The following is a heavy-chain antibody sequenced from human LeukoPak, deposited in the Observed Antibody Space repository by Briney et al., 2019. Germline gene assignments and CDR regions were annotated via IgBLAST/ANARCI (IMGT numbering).Heavy chain of an antibody. CDR3: AKLHPSYYFDY. V-gene: IGHV3-53*01. Sequence: GGSLRLSCAASGFTVSSNYMSWVRQAPGKGLEWVSVIYSGGSTYYADSVKGRFTISRDNSKNTLYLQMNSLRAEDTAVYYCAKLHPSYYFDYWGQGTLVTVSS. J-gene: IGHJ4*02. CDR1: GFTVSSNY. CDR2: IYSGGST.